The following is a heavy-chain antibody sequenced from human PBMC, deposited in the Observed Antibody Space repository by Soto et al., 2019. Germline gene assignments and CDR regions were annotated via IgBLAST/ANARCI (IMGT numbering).Heavy chain of an antibody. CDR2: ISAYNGNT. CDR1: GYTFTSYG. D-gene: IGHD3-22*01. Sequence: ASVKVSCKASGYTFTSYGISWVRRAPGQGLEWMGWISAYNGNTNYAQKLQGRVTMTTDTSTSTAYMELRSLRSDDTAVYYCARDVTMIVVVSGLGYWGQGTLVTVSS. J-gene: IGHJ4*02. CDR3: ARDVTMIVVVSGLGY. V-gene: IGHV1-18*01.